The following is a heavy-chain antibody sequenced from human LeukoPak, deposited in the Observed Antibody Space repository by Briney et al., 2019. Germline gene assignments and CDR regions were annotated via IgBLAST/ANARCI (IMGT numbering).Heavy chain of an antibody. D-gene: IGHD6-13*01. J-gene: IGHJ5*02. CDR2: IYTSGSI. V-gene: IGHV4-61*02. CDR3: ARSYGYSSSWYGSDWFDP. CDR1: GGSISSGSYY. Sequence: SETLSLTCSVSGGSISSGSYYWSWIRQPAGKGLEWIGRIYTSGSINYNPSPKSRVTISVDTSKNQFSLKLSSVTAADTAVYYCARSYGYSSSWYGSDWFDPWGQGTLVTVSS.